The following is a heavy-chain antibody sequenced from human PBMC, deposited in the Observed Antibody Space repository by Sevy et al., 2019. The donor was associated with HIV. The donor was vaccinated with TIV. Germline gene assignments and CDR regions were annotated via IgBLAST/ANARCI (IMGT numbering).Heavy chain of an antibody. CDR3: AASVTTPPYYFDY. CDR2: ISGSGGST. V-gene: IGHV3-23*01. D-gene: IGHD4-17*01. CDR1: GFTFSSYA. Sequence: GGSLRLSCAASGFTFSSYAMSWVRQTPGKGLEWVSAISGSGGSTYYADSVKGRFTISRDNSKNTLYLQMNSLRAEDTAVYYCAASVTTPPYYFDYWGQGTLLTVSS. J-gene: IGHJ4*02.